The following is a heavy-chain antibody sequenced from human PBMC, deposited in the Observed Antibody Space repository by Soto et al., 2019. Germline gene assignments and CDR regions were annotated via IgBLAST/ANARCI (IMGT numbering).Heavy chain of an antibody. J-gene: IGHJ6*02. Sequence: QVQLQESGPGLVKPSQTLSLTCTVSGGSISSGGYYWSWIRQHPGKGLEWIGYIYYSGSTYYNPSLKSRVTIAVDTSKNQFSLKLSSVTAADTAVYYCARAHYQAADGNFNYYYGMDVWGQGPTVTVSS. CDR1: GGSISSGGYY. CDR3: ARAHYQAADGNFNYYYGMDV. CDR2: IYYSGST. V-gene: IGHV4-31*03. D-gene: IGHD6-13*01.